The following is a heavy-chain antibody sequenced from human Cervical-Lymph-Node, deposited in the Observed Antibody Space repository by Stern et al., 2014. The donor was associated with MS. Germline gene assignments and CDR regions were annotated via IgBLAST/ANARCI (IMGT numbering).Heavy chain of an antibody. Sequence: QVQLVQSGSELKKPGASVKVSCKASGYTFTHYGINWVRQAPGQGLEWMGWINTNTGIPTYDQAFTGRFVFSFDASVSTAYLHISNLKADDTAIYYCARLRVGNITRDYWGPGTLVTVSS. D-gene: IGHD1-26*01. CDR3: ARLRVGNITRDY. J-gene: IGHJ4*02. CDR1: GYTFTHYG. V-gene: IGHV7-4-1*02. CDR2: INTNTGIP.